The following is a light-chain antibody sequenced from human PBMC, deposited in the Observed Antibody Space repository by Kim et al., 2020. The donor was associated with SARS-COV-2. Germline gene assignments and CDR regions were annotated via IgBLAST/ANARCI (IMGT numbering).Light chain of an antibody. CDR1: QSVSSN. Sequence: PGERATLSCRASQSVSSNLAWYQQKPGQAPRVLMFGASTRATGIPARLSGSGSGTEFTLTISSLQSEDFAVYYCQQYHNWPYTFGQGTKLEI. CDR3: QQYHNWPYT. V-gene: IGKV3-15*01. CDR2: GAS. J-gene: IGKJ2*01.